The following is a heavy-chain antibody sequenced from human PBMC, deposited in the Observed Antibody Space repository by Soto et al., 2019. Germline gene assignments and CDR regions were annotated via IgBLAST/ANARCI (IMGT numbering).Heavy chain of an antibody. CDR1: GYSFTTYW. Sequence: GESLKISCKASGYSFTTYWIAWVRQMPGEGLEYMGIISPGDSDTRYSPSFQGQVTFSADKSISTAYLRWSSLKASDTAMYYCARHGFYGDYASNYFDPWGQGTQVTVSS. D-gene: IGHD4-17*01. J-gene: IGHJ5*02. V-gene: IGHV5-51*01. CDR3: ARHGFYGDYASNYFDP. CDR2: ISPGDSDT.